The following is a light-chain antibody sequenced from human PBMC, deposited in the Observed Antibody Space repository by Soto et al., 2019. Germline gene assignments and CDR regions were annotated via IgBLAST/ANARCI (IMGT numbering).Light chain of an antibody. Sequence: ESVLTQSPATLSLSPGDRATLSCRASQSITNSLAWYRHQPGQPPRLLIYDASKRATGIPARFIGSGSGTHFTLTISSLEPEDFGLYYGQQRSNWPSVTFGGGTKLEIK. V-gene: IGKV3-11*01. CDR2: DAS. CDR3: QQRSNWPSVT. J-gene: IGKJ4*01. CDR1: QSITNS.